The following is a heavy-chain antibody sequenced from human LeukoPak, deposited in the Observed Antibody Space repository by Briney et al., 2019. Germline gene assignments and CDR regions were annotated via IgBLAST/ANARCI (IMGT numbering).Heavy chain of an antibody. Sequence: GASVKVSCKASGYTFTSYGISWVRQAPGQGLEWMGWISAYNGNTNYAQKLQGRVTMTTDTSTSTAYMELRSLRSDDTAVYYCARNPPFYYDILTANYGPRGLYFDYWGQGTLVTVSS. V-gene: IGHV1-18*01. CDR2: ISAYNGNT. D-gene: IGHD3-9*01. J-gene: IGHJ4*02. CDR3: ARNPPFYYDILTANYGPRGLYFDY. CDR1: GYTFTSYG.